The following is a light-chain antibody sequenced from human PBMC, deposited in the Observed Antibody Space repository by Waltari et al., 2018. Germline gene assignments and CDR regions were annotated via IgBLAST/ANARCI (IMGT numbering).Light chain of an antibody. CDR3: CSFAGSISVFTV. V-gene: IGLV2-23*02. J-gene: IGLJ1*01. CDR1: SSDVGGYNL. CDR2: DVT. Sequence: QSALTQIASVSGSPGQSITISCTGTSSDVGGYNLVSWYQQHPGRAPKLIIYDVTKRPSGVSNRFSGSKSGNTASLTISGLQAEDEADYYCCSFAGSISVFTVFGTGTTVTVL.